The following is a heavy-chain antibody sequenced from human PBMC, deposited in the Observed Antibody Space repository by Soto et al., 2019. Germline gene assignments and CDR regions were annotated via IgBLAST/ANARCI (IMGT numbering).Heavy chain of an antibody. CDR3: ARVSVVVPAATSPFDP. CDR1: GFTFSSYE. V-gene: IGHV3-48*03. D-gene: IGHD2-2*01. J-gene: IGHJ5*02. CDR2: ISSSGSTI. Sequence: GGSLRLSCAAYGFTFSSYEMNWVRQAPGKGLEWVSYISSSGSTIYYADSVKGRFTISRDNAKNSLYLQMNSLRAEDTAVYYCARVSVVVPAATSPFDPWGQGTLVTVSS.